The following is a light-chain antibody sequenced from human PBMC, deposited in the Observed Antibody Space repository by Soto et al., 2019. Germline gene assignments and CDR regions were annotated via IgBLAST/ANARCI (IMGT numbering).Light chain of an antibody. V-gene: IGLV2-14*01. CDR1: RSDIGDSNF. CDR3: ASFRSGTILV. CDR2: EVN. Sequence: QSVLTQPASVSGSPGQSVTISCTGPRSDIGDSNFISWYQQSPGKAPRLLIYEVNNRPSGASRRFSGSKAGNTASLTISGLLEDDEADYFCASFRSGTILVFGSGTKVAV. J-gene: IGLJ1*01.